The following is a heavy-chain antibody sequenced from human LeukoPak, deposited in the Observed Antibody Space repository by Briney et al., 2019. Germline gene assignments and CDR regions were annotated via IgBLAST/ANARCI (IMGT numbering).Heavy chain of an antibody. D-gene: IGHD4/OR15-4a*01. J-gene: IGHJ3*02. CDR2: IYYSGST. Sequence: SETLSLTCTVSGGSISSYYWSWIRQPPGKGLEWIGYIYYSGSTNYNPSLKSRVTISVDTSKNQFSLKLSSVTAADTAVYYCARDSTGDYGDETDAFDIWGQGTMVTVSS. CDR1: GGSISSYY. CDR3: ARDSTGDYGDETDAFDI. V-gene: IGHV4-59*01.